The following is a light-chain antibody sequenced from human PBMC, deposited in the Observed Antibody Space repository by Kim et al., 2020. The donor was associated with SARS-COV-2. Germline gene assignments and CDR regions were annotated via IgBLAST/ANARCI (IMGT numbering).Light chain of an antibody. CDR2: AAS. V-gene: IGKV1-27*01. J-gene: IGKJ1*01. CDR1: QGITTA. CDR3: QKYNSAPWT. Sequence: VSVGDRVALTCRASQGITTALAWYQQKPGKVPQLLIYAASALQSGVPSRFSGSGSGTDFTLTISSLQPEDVATYYCQKYNSAPWTFGEGTKVDIK.